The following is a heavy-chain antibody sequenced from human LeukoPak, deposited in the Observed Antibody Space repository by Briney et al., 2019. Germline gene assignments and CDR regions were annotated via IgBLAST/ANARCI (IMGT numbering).Heavy chain of an antibody. J-gene: IGHJ3*02. D-gene: IGHD6-13*01. CDR2: IKQDGGGN. CDR1: GFTFSNNW. Sequence: PGGSLTLSCAASGFTFSNNWMNWHRQAPGQGLEWVASIKQDGGGNYYVDSVKGRFTISRDNAKSSLYLQMNSLRPEDTAVYYWARPREEQHLYRAFDIWGQGTMVIVSS. V-gene: IGHV3-7*01. CDR3: ARPREEQHLYRAFDI.